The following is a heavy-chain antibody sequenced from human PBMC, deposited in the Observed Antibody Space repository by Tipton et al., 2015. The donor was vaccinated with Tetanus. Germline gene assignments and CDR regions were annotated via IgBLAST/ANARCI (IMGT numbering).Heavy chain of an antibody. CDR2: IHYSGGS. J-gene: IGHJ4*02. CDR1: GASFSDYY. CDR3: ARERTRGGDSDFGVAN. D-gene: IGHD4/OR15-4a*01. Sequence: LRLSCAVYGASFSDYYWSWIRQHPGEGLEWIGDIHYSGGSKYNPSLKSRLTMSLDTSQNQFSLRLSSVTAADTAVYYCARERTRGGDSDFGVANWGQGTLVTVSS. V-gene: IGHV4-34*09.